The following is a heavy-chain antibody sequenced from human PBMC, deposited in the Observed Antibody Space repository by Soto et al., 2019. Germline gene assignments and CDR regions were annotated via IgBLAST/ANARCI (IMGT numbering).Heavy chain of an antibody. D-gene: IGHD1-26*01. J-gene: IGHJ4*02. CDR2: ISANNGNT. V-gene: IGHV1-18*01. Sequence: QVQLVQSGAEVKKPGASVKVSCKASGYAFTSYRISWVRHAPGQGLEWMGWISANNGNTNYAQKIQGRVTMTTDTSTSTAYMELRSLRSDDTAVYYCARDGRYSGSYGGYYFDYWGQGTLVTVSS. CDR3: ARDGRYSGSYGGYYFDY. CDR1: GYAFTSYR.